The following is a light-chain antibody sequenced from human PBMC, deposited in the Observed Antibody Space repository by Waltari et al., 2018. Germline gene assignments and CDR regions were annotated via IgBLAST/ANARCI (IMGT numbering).Light chain of an antibody. J-gene: IGLJ2*01. V-gene: IGLV3-1*01. CDR3: QTWDSTTTWI. CDR2: END. Sequence: SYELTQPPSVSVSPGQTAHITCSGSSLGGQFVCWYQQKPGQSPVVVIYENDQRPSGVPERFSGSNSGDTATLTISGTQAMDEADYYCQTWDSTTTWIFGGGTKLTVL. CDR1: SLGGQF.